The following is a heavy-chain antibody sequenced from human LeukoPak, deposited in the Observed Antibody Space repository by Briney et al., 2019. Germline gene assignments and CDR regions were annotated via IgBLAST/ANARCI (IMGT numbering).Heavy chain of an antibody. CDR1: GGTFSSYA. J-gene: IGHJ4*02. CDR2: IIPILGIA. D-gene: IGHD5-12*01. Sequence: GASVKVSCKASGGTFSSYAISWVRQAPGQGLEWMGRIIPILGIANYAQKFQGRVTITADKSTSTAYMELSSLRSEDAAVYYCAREDGYNSAYWGQGTLVTVSS. V-gene: IGHV1-69*04. CDR3: AREDGYNSAY.